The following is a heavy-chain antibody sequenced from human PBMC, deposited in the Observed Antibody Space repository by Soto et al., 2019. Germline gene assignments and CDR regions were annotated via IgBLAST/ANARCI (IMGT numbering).Heavy chain of an antibody. J-gene: IGHJ6*02. D-gene: IGHD2-15*01. V-gene: IGHV1-69*06. CDR1: GGTFSSYA. Sequence: QVQLVQSGAEVKKPGSSVKVSCKASGGTFSSYAISWVRQAPGQGLEWMGGIIPIFGTANYAQKFQGGVTITAEKAKSTGYKELSSLRFEGTAVYYCARDQATPPLYYYYGMDVWGQGTTVTVSS. CDR2: IIPIFGTA. CDR3: ARDQATPPLYYYYGMDV.